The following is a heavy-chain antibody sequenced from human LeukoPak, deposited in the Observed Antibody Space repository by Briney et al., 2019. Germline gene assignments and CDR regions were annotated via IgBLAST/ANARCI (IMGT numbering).Heavy chain of an antibody. D-gene: IGHD6-6*01. CDR3: ARPVVLHEAFYFDS. J-gene: IGHJ4*02. Sequence: GESLKISCKGSGYSFTSYWIGWVRQMPGEGLEWMAIIHPGDSDPRYSPSFQGQVTISVDKSITTAYLQWSSLKASDTAMYYCARPVVLHEAFYFDSWGQGSLVTVSS. CDR2: IHPGDSDP. V-gene: IGHV5-51*01. CDR1: GYSFTSYW.